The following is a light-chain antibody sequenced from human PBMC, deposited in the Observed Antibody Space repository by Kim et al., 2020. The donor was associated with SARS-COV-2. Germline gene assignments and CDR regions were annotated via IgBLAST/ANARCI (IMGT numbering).Light chain of an antibody. V-gene: IGKV3-11*01. CDR1: ESVDGY. CDR3: QQRRDWPLT. CDR2: DTS. J-gene: IGKJ4*01. Sequence: LSPGEGAATSGRASESVDGYLVWYQQKPGQAPRLLIYDTSNRAAGVQARFSGSGSGTDFTLTIARLEPEDFAVYYCQQRRDWPLTFGGGTKVDIK.